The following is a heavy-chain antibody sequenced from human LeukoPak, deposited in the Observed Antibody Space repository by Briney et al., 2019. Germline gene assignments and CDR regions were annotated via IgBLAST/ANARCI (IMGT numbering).Heavy chain of an antibody. CDR1: GASISSGSYY. D-gene: IGHD5-18*01. Sequence: SETLSLTCTVSGASISSGSYYWRWIRQPAGKGLEWIGRIYTSGSTNYNPSLKSRVTISVDTSKNQFSLKLTSVTAADTAVYYCGRTGGYSSPLGVWGQGTLVTVSS. CDR3: GRTGGYSSPLGV. J-gene: IGHJ4*02. V-gene: IGHV4-61*02. CDR2: IYTSGST.